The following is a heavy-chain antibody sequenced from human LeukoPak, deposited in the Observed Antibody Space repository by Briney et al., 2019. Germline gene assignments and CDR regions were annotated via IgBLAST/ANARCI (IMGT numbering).Heavy chain of an antibody. J-gene: IGHJ4*02. D-gene: IGHD6-13*01. V-gene: IGHV3-21*01. Sequence: GGSLRLSCAASGFTFSSYSMNWVRQAPGKRLERVSSISSSSSYIYYADSVKGRFTISRDNAKNSLYLQMNSLRAEDTAVYYCARDVPLGGSSSWDFDYWGQGTLVTVSS. CDR3: ARDVPLGGSSSWDFDY. CDR1: GFTFSSYS. CDR2: ISSSSSYI.